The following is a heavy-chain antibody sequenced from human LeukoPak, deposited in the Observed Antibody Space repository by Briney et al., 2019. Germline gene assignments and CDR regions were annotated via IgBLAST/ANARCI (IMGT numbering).Heavy chain of an antibody. V-gene: IGHV3-23*01. CDR1: GFTFSTYA. J-gene: IGHJ4*02. CDR2: ISGSDSGT. CDR3: AKCMSGTGVCLNFDS. D-gene: IGHD2-8*02. Sequence: PGGSLRLSCAASGFTFSTYAMSWVRQPPGKGLQWVSGISGSDSGTYYTDSVKGRFTISRDNSKNTVYLQIDNLRAADTAVYYCAKCMSGTGVCLNFDSWGQGILVTVSS.